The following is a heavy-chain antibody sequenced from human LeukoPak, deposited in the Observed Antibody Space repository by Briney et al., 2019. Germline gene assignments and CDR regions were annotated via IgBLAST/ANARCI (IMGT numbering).Heavy chain of an antibody. Sequence: GGSLRLSCAASGFTFSNAWMSWVRQAPGKGLEWVGRIKSKTDGGTTDYAAPVKGRFTISRDDSKNTLYLQMNSLKTEDTAVYYCTTVRVVPAAIGYYYYYMDVWGKGTTVTVSS. CDR2: IKSKTDGGTT. CDR3: TTVRVVPAAIGYYYYYMDV. J-gene: IGHJ6*03. V-gene: IGHV3-15*01. D-gene: IGHD2-2*02. CDR1: GFTFSNAW.